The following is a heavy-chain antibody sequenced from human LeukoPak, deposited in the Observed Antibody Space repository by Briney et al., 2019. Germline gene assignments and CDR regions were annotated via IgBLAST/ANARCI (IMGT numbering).Heavy chain of an antibody. Sequence: PGGSLRLSCAASGFTVSTDSMSWVRQVPGKGLEWVSVVYSGNDGTNYADSVRGRFTISRDDSKNMVYLQMNNLRLEDAAVYYCTKRSRGYYDYWGQGTLVTVSS. CDR1: GFTVSTDS. D-gene: IGHD3-10*01. CDR2: VYSGNDGT. V-gene: IGHV3-66*02. J-gene: IGHJ4*02. CDR3: TKRSRGYYDY.